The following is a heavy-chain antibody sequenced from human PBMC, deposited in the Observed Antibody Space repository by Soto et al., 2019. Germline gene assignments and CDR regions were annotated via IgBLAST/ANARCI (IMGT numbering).Heavy chain of an antibody. CDR1: GFTIRTYG. V-gene: IGHV3-23*01. D-gene: IGHD6-19*01. CDR3: ASSIAVAGTLSFYYYYGMDV. Sequence: PGGSLRLSCEASGFTIRTYGMSWVRQAPGRGLEWVSGISGDGATTYYTDSVKGRFTISRDISKNTLYLQMNSLRAEDTAVYYCASSIAVAGTLSFYYYYGMDVWGQGTTVTVS. CDR2: ISGDGATT. J-gene: IGHJ6*02.